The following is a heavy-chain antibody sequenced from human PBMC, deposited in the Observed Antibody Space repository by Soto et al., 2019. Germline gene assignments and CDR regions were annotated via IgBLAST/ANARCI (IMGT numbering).Heavy chain of an antibody. CDR1: GFSFSSYA. CDR2: ISGTGGNT. D-gene: IGHD1-7*01. CDR3: AKDQEVRSESELRSFDL. V-gene: IGHV3-23*01. J-gene: IGHJ2*01. Sequence: EVQLLESGGGLVQPGGSLRLSCAASGFSFSSYAMGWVRQAPGKGLEWVSGISGTGGNTFYGDSVKGRFTISRDNSKNTLYLQGISLRADDTALYYCAKDQEVRSESELRSFDLWGRGTLVSVSS.